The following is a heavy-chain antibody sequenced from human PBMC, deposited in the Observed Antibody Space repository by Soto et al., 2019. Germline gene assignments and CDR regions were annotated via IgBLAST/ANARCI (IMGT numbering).Heavy chain of an antibody. V-gene: IGHV3-30-3*01. CDR2: ISYDGSNK. J-gene: IGHJ4*02. D-gene: IGHD3-22*01. Sequence: GGSLRLSCAASGFTFSSYAMHWVRQAPGKGLEWVAVISYDGSNKYYADSVKGRFTISRDNSKNTLYLQMNSLRAEDTAVYYCARDLTEIVVSRTEDYFDYWGQGTLVTVSS. CDR3: ARDLTEIVVSRTEDYFDY. CDR1: GFTFSSYA.